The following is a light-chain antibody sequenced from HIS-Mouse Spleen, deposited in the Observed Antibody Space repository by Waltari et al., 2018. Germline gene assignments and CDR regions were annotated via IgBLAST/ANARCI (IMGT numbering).Light chain of an antibody. CDR2: EVS. CDR3: SSYTSSSTV. J-gene: IGLJ1*01. Sequence: QSALTQPPSVSGSPGQSVTISCTGTSGDVGSYNRISWYQQPPGTAPKLMIYEVSNRPSGVPDRFSGSKSGNTASLTISGLQAEDEADYYCSSYTSSSTVFGTGTKVTVL. CDR1: SGDVGSYNR. V-gene: IGLV2-18*02.